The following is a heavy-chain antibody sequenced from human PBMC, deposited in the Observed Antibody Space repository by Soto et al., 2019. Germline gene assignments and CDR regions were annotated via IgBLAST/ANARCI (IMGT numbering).Heavy chain of an antibody. Sequence: EVQLLESGGGLVQPGGSLRLSCAASGFSFSSYAMSWVRQAPGKGLEWVSAISAGGGNTYYRDSVKGRFTISRDNSKNTLYLQMNSLGAEDTAVYFCAQTTPSIYWFDPWGQGTLVTVSS. J-gene: IGHJ5*02. V-gene: IGHV3-23*01. CDR2: ISAGGGNT. D-gene: IGHD1-1*01. CDR1: GFSFSSYA. CDR3: AQTTPSIYWFDP.